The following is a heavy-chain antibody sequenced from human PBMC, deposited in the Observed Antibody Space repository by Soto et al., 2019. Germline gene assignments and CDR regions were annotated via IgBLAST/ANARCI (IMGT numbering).Heavy chain of an antibody. Sequence: QVQLQQWGAGLLKPSETLSLTCAVYGGSFSGYYWSWIRQPPGKGLEWIGEINHSGSTNYNPSLKSRVTISVDTSKNQFSLELSSVTAADTAVYYCARDSSSWSFDYWGQGTLVTVSS. D-gene: IGHD6-13*01. CDR3: ARDSSSWSFDY. J-gene: IGHJ4*02. V-gene: IGHV4-34*01. CDR2: INHSGST. CDR1: GGSFSGYY.